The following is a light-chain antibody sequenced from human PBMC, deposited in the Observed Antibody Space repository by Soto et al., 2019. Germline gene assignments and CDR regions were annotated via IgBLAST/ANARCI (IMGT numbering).Light chain of an antibody. V-gene: IGKV4-1*01. CDR1: QSIFHTSNNKNY. CDR2: WAS. J-gene: IGKJ1*01. CDR3: QHYYMTPWT. Sequence: DIVMTQSPDSLAVSLGERATINCKSSQSIFHTSNNKNYLAWVQQKPGQPPKLLIYWASTRESGVPDRFSGSGSGTDFTLTIDSLQAEDVAGYYRQHYYMTPWTFGQGAKVEIK.